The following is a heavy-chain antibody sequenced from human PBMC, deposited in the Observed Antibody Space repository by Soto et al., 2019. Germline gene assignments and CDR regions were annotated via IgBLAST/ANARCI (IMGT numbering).Heavy chain of an antibody. CDR2: INPSGST. D-gene: IGHD4-17*01. CDR1: GGSFSGYY. J-gene: IGHJ4*02. V-gene: IGHV4-34*01. CDR3: ARGRDGGAAN. Sequence: LQQWGAGLLKPSETLSLTCAVYGGSFSGYYWSWIRQPPGKGLEWIGEINPSGSTNYTPSLXGRVTMSGDTPKNQFSLKLTSVTAADTAVYYCARGRDGGAANWGQGTLVTVSS.